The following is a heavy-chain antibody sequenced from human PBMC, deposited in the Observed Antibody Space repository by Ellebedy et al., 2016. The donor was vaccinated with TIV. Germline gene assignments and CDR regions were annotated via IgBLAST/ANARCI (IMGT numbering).Heavy chain of an antibody. J-gene: IGHJ6*02. D-gene: IGHD1-26*01. CDR1: GYTFTRYA. CDR2: IDVGNGNT. CDR3: ARATLSTAANWEYYGMDV. Sequence: AASVKVSCKASGYTFTRYAIHWVRQAPGQRLEWMGWIDVGNGNTKYSRKFQGRVTITRDTSATTVYIELSSLRSEDTAVYYCARATLSTAANWEYYGMDVWGQGTTVTVSS. V-gene: IGHV1-3*01.